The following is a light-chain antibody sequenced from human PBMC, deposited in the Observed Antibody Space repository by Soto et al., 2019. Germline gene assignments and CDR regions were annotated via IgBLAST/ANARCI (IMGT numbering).Light chain of an antibody. Sequence: QPVLTQPASVSGSPGQSITISCTGTSSDVGGYNYVSWYQQHPGKAPKLMISEVNNRPSGVSDRFSGSKSGNTASLTISGLQDEDEADYYCSSYTSTSTLVFGTGTKLTVL. CDR3: SSYTSTSTLV. J-gene: IGLJ1*01. V-gene: IGLV2-14*01. CDR1: SSDVGGYNY. CDR2: EVN.